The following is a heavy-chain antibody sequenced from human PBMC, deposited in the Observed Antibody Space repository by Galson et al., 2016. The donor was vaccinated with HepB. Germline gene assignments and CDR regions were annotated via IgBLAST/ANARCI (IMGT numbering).Heavy chain of an antibody. CDR1: GNTFTDYF. V-gene: IGHV1-2*04. D-gene: IGHD3-10*01. CDR2: INPNSGDT. Sequence: SVKVSCKASGNTFTDYFIHWVRQAPGQGLEWMGWINPNSGDTNYTQDFQGWVTMTRDSSGNTAYMDVSRLKSDDTAVYYCATSRVVSGFFGDLYYYGLDVWGQGTTVTVSS. J-gene: IGHJ6*02. CDR3: ATSRVVSGFFGDLYYYGLDV.